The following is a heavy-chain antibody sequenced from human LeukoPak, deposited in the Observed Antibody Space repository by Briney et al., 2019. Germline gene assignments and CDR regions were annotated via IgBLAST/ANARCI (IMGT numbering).Heavy chain of an antibody. CDR1: GYTFNGYS. J-gene: IGHJ5*02. Sequence: GASVKVSCKASGYTFNGYSIHWVRQAPGQGLEWMGWINPQSGGTNYAQKFRGRVAMTSDTSSTTAYMELKMLTSDDTALFYCTRDNLLRWFDAWGQGTLVTVSS. CDR3: TRDNLLRWFDA. V-gene: IGHV1-2*02. CDR2: INPQSGGT.